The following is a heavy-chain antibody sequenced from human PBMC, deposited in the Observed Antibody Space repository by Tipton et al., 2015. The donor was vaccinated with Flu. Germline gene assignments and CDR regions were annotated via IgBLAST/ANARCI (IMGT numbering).Heavy chain of an antibody. CDR2: IYTSGST. CDR3: ARDRSGSSSYYGAFDI. Sequence: TLSLTCTVSGGSINSGSYYWSWIRQPAGQGLQCIGRIYTSGSTNYNFSLNSRVTISVDTSKNQFYLRLTSVTAADTAIYYCARDRSGSSSYYGAFDIWGQGTMVNVSS. J-gene: IGHJ3*02. D-gene: IGHD3-10*01. V-gene: IGHV4-61*02. CDR1: GGSINSGSYY.